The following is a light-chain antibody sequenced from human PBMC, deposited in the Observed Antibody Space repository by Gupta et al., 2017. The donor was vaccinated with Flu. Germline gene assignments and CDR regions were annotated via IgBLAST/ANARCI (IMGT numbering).Light chain of an antibody. CDR2: DVS. J-gene: IGLJ1*01. V-gene: IGLV2-14*03. CDR3: NSYKSISTFCV. Sequence: SALTQTASVSGAPGQSLNISCTGTISDVGRSDSVSWYHPHPGKAPNLLIYDVSNRPSGVSSRFSGSKSGTTASLTISGLQAEDEADYYCNSYKSISTFCVFGTGTKLTVL. CDR1: ISDVGRSDS.